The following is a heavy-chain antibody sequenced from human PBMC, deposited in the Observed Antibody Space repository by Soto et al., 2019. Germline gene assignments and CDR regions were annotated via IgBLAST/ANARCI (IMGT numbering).Heavy chain of an antibody. V-gene: IGHV1-69*05. CDR2: IIPMYGPA. CDR3: ARTYGNSWYSP. D-gene: IGHD2-2*02. CDR1: GGTFSSCA. J-gene: IGHJ5*02. Sequence: SVKVSCKASGGTFSSCAIHWVRQAPGQGLEWMGGIIPMYGPAKYAQRFQGRVTMTTDTFTNTAYMELRSLRSDDTAVYYCARTYGNSWYSPWGQGTLVTVSS.